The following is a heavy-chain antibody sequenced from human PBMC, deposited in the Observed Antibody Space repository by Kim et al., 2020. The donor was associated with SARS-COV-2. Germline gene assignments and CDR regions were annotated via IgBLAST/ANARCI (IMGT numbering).Heavy chain of an antibody. CDR2: ISWDGGST. Sequence: GGSLRLSCAASGFTFDDYTMHWVRQAPGKGLEWVSLISWDGGSTYYADSVKGRFTISRDNSKNSLYLQMNSLRTEDTALYYCAKDTNYGSIYYYYGMDVWGQGTTVTVSS. D-gene: IGHD3-10*01. CDR3: AKDTNYGSIYYYYGMDV. J-gene: IGHJ6*02. V-gene: IGHV3-43*01. CDR1: GFTFDDYT.